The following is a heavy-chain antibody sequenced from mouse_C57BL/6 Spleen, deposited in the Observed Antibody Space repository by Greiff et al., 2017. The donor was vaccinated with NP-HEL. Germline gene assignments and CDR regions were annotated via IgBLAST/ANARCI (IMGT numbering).Heavy chain of an antibody. V-gene: IGHV5-16*01. J-gene: IGHJ4*01. CDR3: ARDGGNFGYAMDY. Sequence: EVHLVESEGGLVQPGSSMKLSCTASGFTFSDYYMAWVRQVPEKGLEWVANINYDGSSTYYLDSLKSRFIISRDNAKNILYLQMSSLKSEDTATYYCARDGGNFGYAMDYWGQGTSVTVSS. CDR2: INYDGSST. CDR1: GFTFSDYY.